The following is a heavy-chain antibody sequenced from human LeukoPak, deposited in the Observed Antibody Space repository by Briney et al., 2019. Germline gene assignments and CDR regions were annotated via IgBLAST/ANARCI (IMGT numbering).Heavy chain of an antibody. Sequence: PGGSLRLSCAASGFTFSSYAMSWVRQAPGKGLEWVSSISSSSSYIYYADSAKGRFTISRDNSNNTVYLQMNSLRVGDTALYYCVKHVGSRWSNNRFDPWGQGTLVTVS. V-gene: IGHV3-23*01. CDR2: ISSSSSYI. J-gene: IGHJ5*02. CDR3: VKHVGSRWSNNRFDP. CDR1: GFTFSSYA. D-gene: IGHD6-13*01.